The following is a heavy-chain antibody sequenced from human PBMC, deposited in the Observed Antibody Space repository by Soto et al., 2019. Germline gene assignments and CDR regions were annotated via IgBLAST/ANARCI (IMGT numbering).Heavy chain of an antibody. D-gene: IGHD2-21*02. V-gene: IGHV3-48*03. Sequence: PGGSLRLSCAAYGFTFSSSDLNWVRRAAGKVLEWVSYISSSGSTIYYADSVKGRFTISRDNAKNSLYLQMNSLRAEDTAVYYCARTIYCGGDCYSAGVAFDIWGQGT. CDR1: GFTFSSSD. CDR3: ARTIYCGGDCYSAGVAFDI. CDR2: ISSSGSTI. J-gene: IGHJ3*02.